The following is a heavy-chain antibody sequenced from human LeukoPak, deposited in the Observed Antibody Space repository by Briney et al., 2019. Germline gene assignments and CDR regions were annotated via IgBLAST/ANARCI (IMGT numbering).Heavy chain of an antibody. CDR1: GFTFSSYW. CDR3: ARALPGSSWYLVY. D-gene: IGHD6-13*01. J-gene: IGHJ4*02. V-gene: IGHV3-7*01. CDR2: IKQDGSEK. Sequence: GGSLRLSCADSGFTFSSYWMSWVRQAPGKGLEWVANIKQDGSEKYYVDSVKGRFTISRDNAKNSLYLQMSSLRAEDTAVYYCARALPGSSWYLVYWGQGTLVTVSS.